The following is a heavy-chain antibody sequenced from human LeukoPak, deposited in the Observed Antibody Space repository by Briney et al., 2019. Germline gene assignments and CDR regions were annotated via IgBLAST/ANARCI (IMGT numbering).Heavy chain of an antibody. V-gene: IGHV3-23*01. CDR2: IFPSGGEI. J-gene: IGHJ4*02. Sequence: GGSLRLSCAASGFTFSTFAMIWVRQPPGKGLEWVSSIFPSGGEIHYADSVKGRFTIFRDNSKSTLTLQMNSLRAEDTAVYYCARDSLYSGSYYFDYWGQGTLVTVSS. CDR3: ARDSLYSGSYYFDY. D-gene: IGHD1-26*01. CDR1: GFTFSTFA.